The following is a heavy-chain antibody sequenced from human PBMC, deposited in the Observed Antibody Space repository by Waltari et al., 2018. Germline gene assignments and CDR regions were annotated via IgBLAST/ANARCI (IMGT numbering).Heavy chain of an antibody. CDR3: ASLRYFDWLSSEYFQH. CDR1: GGSISSHS. J-gene: IGHJ1*01. CDR2: IYYSGST. Sequence: QVQLQESGPGLVKPSETLSLTCTVSGGSISSHSWSWIRQPPGKGLEWIGYIYYSGSTNYNPSLKSRVTISVDTSKNQFSLKLSSVTAADTAVYYCASLRYFDWLSSEYFQHWGQGTLVTVSS. V-gene: IGHV4-59*11. D-gene: IGHD3-9*01.